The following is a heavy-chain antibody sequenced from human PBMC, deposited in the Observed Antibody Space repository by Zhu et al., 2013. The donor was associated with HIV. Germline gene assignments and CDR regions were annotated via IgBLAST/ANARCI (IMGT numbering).Heavy chain of an antibody. V-gene: IGHV1-69*06. J-gene: IGHJ4*02. Sequence: HVQLVQSGAEIKKPGSSVRVSCKASGGTFSNYAVSWVRQAPGQGLEWMGGISPIFGTTDYAQKFQGRVTITADRSTSTAYLELRSLRSDDTAVYYCARDRYYNLRGYYYESADWGQGTLVTVSS. CDR1: GGTFSNYA. CDR3: ARDRYYNLRGYYYESAD. CDR2: ISPIFGTT. D-gene: IGHD3-22*01.